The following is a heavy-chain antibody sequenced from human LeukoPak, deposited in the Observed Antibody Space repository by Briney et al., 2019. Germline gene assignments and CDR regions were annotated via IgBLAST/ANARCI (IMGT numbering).Heavy chain of an antibody. D-gene: IGHD4-17*01. J-gene: IGHJ5*02. V-gene: IGHV4-34*01. CDR2: INHSGST. CDR1: GGSISSGGYS. CDR3: ATNMRGVLMTTVTASYFS. Sequence: PSETLSLTCAVSGGSISSGGYSWSWIRQPPGKGLEWIGEINHSGSTNYNPSLKSRVTISVDTSKNQFSLKLSSVTAANTAVYYCATNMRGVLMTTVTASYFSWGQGTLVTVSS.